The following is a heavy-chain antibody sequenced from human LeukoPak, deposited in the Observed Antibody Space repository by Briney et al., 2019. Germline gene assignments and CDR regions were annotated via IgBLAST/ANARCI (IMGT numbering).Heavy chain of an antibody. V-gene: IGHV4-59*12. CDR3: ARDYGGSGSYPNY. Sequence: PSETLSLTCTVSGGSISSYYWSWIRQPPGEGLEWIGYIFYSGSTNYNPSLKSRVTISVDTSKNQVSLKLSSVTAADTAVYYCARDYGGSGSYPNYWGQGTLVTVSS. CDR1: GGSISSYY. CDR2: IFYSGST. J-gene: IGHJ4*02. D-gene: IGHD3-10*01.